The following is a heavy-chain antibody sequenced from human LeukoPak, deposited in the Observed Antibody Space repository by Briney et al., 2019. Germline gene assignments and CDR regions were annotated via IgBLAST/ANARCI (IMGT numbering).Heavy chain of an antibody. J-gene: IGHJ6*04. CDR2: ISSSSSTI. CDR1: GFTFSSYS. CDR3: ARGRLQRITIFGVVALDV. D-gene: IGHD3-3*01. Sequence: GGSLRLSCAASGFTFSSYSMNWVRQAPGKGLEWVSYISSSSSTIYYADSVKGRFTISRDNAKNSLYLQMNSLRAEDTAVYYCARGRLQRITIFGVVALDVWGKGTTVTVSS. V-gene: IGHV3-48*01.